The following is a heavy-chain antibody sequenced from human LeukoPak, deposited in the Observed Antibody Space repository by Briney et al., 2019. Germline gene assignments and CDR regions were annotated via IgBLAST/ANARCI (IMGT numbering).Heavy chain of an antibody. D-gene: IGHD2-2*01. CDR2: ISWNSGSI. J-gene: IGHJ3*02. CDR3: AKEAPMAHAFDI. CDR1: GFTFDDYA. V-gene: IGHV3-9*01. Sequence: GGSLRLSCAASGFTFDDYAMHWVRQAPGKGLEWVSGISWNSGSIGYADSVKGRFTISRDNAKNSLYLQMNSLRAEDTALYYCAKEAPMAHAFDIWGQGTMVTVSS.